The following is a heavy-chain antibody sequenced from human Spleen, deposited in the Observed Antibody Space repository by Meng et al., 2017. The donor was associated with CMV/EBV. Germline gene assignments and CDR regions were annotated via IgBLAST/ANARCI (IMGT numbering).Heavy chain of an antibody. Sequence: GGSLRLSCAASGFTFSSYWMSWVRQAPGKGLEWLANINPDATVRKYLDSVKGRFTISRDNSKNSVYLQMNSLRADDTAVYYCARDPHFGALDHWGQGTLVTVSS. V-gene: IGHV3-7*01. J-gene: IGHJ4*02. CDR1: GFTFSSYW. CDR2: INPDATVR. D-gene: IGHD3-10*01. CDR3: ARDPHFGALDH.